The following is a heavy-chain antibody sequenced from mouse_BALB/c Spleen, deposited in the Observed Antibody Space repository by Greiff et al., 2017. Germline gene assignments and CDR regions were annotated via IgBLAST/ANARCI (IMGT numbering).Heavy chain of an antibody. V-gene: IGHV5-12-1*01. CDR1: GFAFSSYD. Sequence: EVKLVESGGGLVKPGGSLKLSCAASGFAFSSYDMSWVRQTPEKRLELVAYISSGGGSTYYPDTVKGRFTISRDNAKNTLYLQMSSLKSEDTAMYYCASPITTAFAYWGQGTLVTVSA. D-gene: IGHD1-1*01. CDR2: ISSGGGST. J-gene: IGHJ3*01. CDR3: ASPITTAFAY.